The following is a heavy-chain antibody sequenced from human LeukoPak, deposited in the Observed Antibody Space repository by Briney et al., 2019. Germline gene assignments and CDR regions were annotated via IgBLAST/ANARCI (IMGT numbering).Heavy chain of an antibody. CDR3: AKAPGGWYYYYYMDV. V-gene: IGHV3-30*02. J-gene: IGHJ6*03. D-gene: IGHD6-19*01. Sequence: GGSLRLSCAASGFTFRSYGMHWVRQAPGKGLEWVAFIRYDGSNKYYADSVKGRFTISRDNSKNTLYLQMNSLRAEDTAVYYRAKAPGGWYYYYYMDVWGKGTTVTVSS. CDR1: GFTFRSYG. CDR2: IRYDGSNK.